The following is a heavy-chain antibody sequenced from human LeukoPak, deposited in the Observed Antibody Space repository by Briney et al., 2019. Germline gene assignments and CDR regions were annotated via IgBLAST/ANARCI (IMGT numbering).Heavy chain of an antibody. V-gene: IGHV4-30-2*01. D-gene: IGHD1-7*01. CDR3: ARGGGITGTTGAFDI. J-gene: IGHJ3*02. CDR2: IYHSGST. Sequence: TSQTLSLTCAVSGGSISSGGYSWSWIRQPPGKGLEWIGYIYHSGSTSYNPSLKSRVTISVDRSKNQFSLKLSSVTAADTAVYYCARGGGITGTTGAFDIWGQGTMVTVSS. CDR1: GGSISSGGYS.